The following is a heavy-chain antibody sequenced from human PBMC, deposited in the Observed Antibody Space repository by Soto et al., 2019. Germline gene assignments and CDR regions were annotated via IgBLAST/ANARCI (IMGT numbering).Heavy chain of an antibody. J-gene: IGHJ4*02. V-gene: IGHV3-23*01. CDR1: GFTFSSYA. Sequence: SLRLSCAASGFTFSSYAMSWVRQAPGKGLEWVSAISAGGGSTYYAESVKDRFTISINNSKTTLFVKMNSLRAEDTAVYYWARVVSGDYYFDYGGQGTLVTVSS. CDR2: ISAGGGST. CDR3: ARVVSGDYYFDY. D-gene: IGHD1-26*01.